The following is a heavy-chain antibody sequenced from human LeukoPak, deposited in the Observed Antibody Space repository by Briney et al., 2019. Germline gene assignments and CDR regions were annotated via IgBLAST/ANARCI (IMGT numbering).Heavy chain of an antibody. CDR3: ARAPYSSRDLDY. V-gene: IGHV4-31*03. CDR1: GGSISSGGYY. CDR2: IYYSGST. D-gene: IGHD6-13*01. Sequence: PSETLSLTCTVSGGSISSGGYYWSWIRQHPGKGLEWIGYIYYSGSTYYNPSLKSRVTISVDTSKNQFSLKLSSVTAADTAVYYCARAPYSSRDLDYWGQGTLVTVSS. J-gene: IGHJ4*02.